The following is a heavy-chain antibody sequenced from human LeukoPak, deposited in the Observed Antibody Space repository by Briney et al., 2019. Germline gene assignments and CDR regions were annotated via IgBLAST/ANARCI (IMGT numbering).Heavy chain of an antibody. CDR3: AKGLDGSGSYSPLDY. V-gene: IGHV3-23*01. J-gene: IGHJ4*02. CDR2: ISNSGDYT. CDR1: GFSFITYA. Sequence: GGSLRLSCGASGFSFITYAMTWVRPAPGKGLEWVSSISNSGDYTYYADSVKGRFTISRDSSKNALFLQMNSLRAEDTAVYFCAKGLDGSGSYSPLDYWGQGTLVTVSS. D-gene: IGHD3-10*01.